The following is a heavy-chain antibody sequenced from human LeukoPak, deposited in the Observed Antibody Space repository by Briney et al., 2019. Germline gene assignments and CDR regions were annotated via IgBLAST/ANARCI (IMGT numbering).Heavy chain of an antibody. V-gene: IGHV3-23*01. CDR2: ISGSVGDT. D-gene: IGHD5-18*01. Sequence: GGSLRLSCAASGFTFSSDAMSWGRQAPGKGLEWVSAISGSVGDTYNADSVKGRFTISRDNTKNTLYLRMDSRRAEDTAVYYCAKDPLVGYGLDYFDDWGEGSLVTVSS. J-gene: IGHJ4*02. CDR3: AKDPLVGYGLDYFDD. CDR1: GFTFSSDA.